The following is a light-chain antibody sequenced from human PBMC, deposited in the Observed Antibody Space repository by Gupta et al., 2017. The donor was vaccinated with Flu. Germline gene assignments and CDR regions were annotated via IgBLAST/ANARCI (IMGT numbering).Light chain of an antibody. V-gene: IGLV1-40*01. J-gene: IGLJ1*01. CDR2: SNT. Sequence: QSVLAQPPSVSGAPGQRVTISCTGSSSNIGAGYDVHWYQQLPGTDPKLLIYSNTNRPSGVPDRFSGSKSGTSDSLAITGLQAGDEAEYDCQSYDSSLSGYDVFGTGTKVTVL. CDR1: SSNIGAGYD. CDR3: QSYDSSLSGYDV.